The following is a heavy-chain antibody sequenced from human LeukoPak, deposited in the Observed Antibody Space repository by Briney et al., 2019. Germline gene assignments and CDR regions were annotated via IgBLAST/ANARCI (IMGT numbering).Heavy chain of an antibody. Sequence: SETLSLTCTVSGGSISSSSYYWVWIRQPPGKGLEWIGSIYYSGSTYYNPSLKSRVTISVDTSKNQFSLKLSSVTAADTAVYYCARFSGSYYTAGDYWGQGTLVTVSS. CDR3: ARFSGSYYTAGDY. V-gene: IGHV4-39*01. D-gene: IGHD3-10*01. CDR1: GGSISSSSYY. CDR2: IYYSGST. J-gene: IGHJ4*02.